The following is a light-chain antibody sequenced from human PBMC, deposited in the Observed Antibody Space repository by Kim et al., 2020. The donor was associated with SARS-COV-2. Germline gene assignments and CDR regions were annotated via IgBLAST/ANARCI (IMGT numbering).Light chain of an antibody. J-gene: IGLJ1*01. V-gene: IGLV2-14*01. Sequence: QSALTQPASVSGSPGQSITISCTGTSSDVGGYNYVSWYQQHPGKAPKLMIYDVSKRPSGVFNRFSGSKSGNTASLTISGLQAEDEADYYCSSYTSSSPLYVFGTGTKVTVL. CDR3: SSYTSSSPLYV. CDR2: DVS. CDR1: SSDVGGYNY.